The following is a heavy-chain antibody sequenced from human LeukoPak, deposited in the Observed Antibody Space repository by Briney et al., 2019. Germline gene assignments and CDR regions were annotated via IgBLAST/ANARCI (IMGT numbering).Heavy chain of an antibody. Sequence: SMKVSCKASGGTFSSYAISWLRQAPGQGLEWLGGIIPIFGTTNYAQKFQGRVTITADESASTAYMDLSSLRSEDTAVYYCASRKRFTAMDLSLSPFDYWGQGTLVTVSS. CDR2: IIPIFGTT. V-gene: IGHV1-69*01. CDR1: GGTFSSYA. CDR3: ASRKRFTAMDLSLSPFDY. J-gene: IGHJ4*02. D-gene: IGHD5-18*01.